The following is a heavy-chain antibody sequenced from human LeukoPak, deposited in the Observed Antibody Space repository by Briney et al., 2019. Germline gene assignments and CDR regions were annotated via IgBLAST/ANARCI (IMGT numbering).Heavy chain of an antibody. D-gene: IGHD3-10*01. CDR3: AKHRDIYGSGTYYDF. Sequence: GGSLRLSCAASGFTVSSNYMSWVRQAPGKGLEWVSGITGSGGATYDSDSVKGRFTISRDDSKNTLYLQMNSLRAEDTAVYYCAKHRDIYGSGTYYDFWGQGTLVTVSS. CDR1: GFTVSSNY. V-gene: IGHV3-23*01. CDR2: ITGSGGAT. J-gene: IGHJ4*02.